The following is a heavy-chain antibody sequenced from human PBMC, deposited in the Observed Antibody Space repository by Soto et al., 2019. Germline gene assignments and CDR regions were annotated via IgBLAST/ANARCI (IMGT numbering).Heavy chain of an antibody. CDR2: LYYNVGT. CDR3: ARLPSRHWVVY. J-gene: IGHJ4*02. CDR1: GSSISSSGYY. Sequence: SETLSLTCTVSGSSISSSGYYWGWIRQPPGRGLDWIGSLYYNVGTYYNPSLKSRVTISADTSANQFSLMLNSVTAADTAIYYCARLPSRHWVVYGGQGTLVTVSS. D-gene: IGHD3-16*01. V-gene: IGHV4-39*01.